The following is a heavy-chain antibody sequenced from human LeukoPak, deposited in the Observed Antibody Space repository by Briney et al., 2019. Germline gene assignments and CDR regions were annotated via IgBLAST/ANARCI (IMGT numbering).Heavy chain of an antibody. CDR2: IYYSGST. CDR1: GGSISSSSYY. CDR3: ATGYSSGWYYYYMDV. V-gene: IGHV4-39*01. Sequence: SETLSLTCTVSGGSISSSSYYWGWVRQPPGKGRGWIGSIYYSGSTYYNPSLKSRVTISVDTSKNQFSLKLSSVTAADTAVYYCATGYSSGWYYYYMDVWGKGTTVTVSS. J-gene: IGHJ6*03. D-gene: IGHD6-19*01.